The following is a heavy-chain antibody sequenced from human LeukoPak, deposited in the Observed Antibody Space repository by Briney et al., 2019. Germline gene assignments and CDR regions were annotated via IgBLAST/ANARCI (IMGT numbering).Heavy chain of an antibody. D-gene: IGHD4-11*01. J-gene: IGHJ4*02. Sequence: SETLSLTCTVPGGSISSYYWSWIRQPAGKGLEWIGRIYTSGSTNYNPSLKSRVTMSVDTSKNQFSLKLSSVTAADTAVYYCAGSVYSNYGAPYFDYWGQGTLVTVSS. CDR2: IYTSGST. CDR3: AGSVYSNYGAPYFDY. CDR1: GGSISSYY. V-gene: IGHV4-4*07.